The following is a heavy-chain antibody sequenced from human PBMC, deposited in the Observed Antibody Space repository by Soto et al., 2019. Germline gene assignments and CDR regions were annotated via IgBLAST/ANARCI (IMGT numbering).Heavy chain of an antibody. D-gene: IGHD2-8*01. CDR2: ISWNSGSI. Sequence: GGSLRLSCAASGFTFDDYAMHWVRQAPGKGLEWVSGISWNSGSIGYADSVKGRFTISRDNAKNSLYLQMNSLRAEDTALYYCAKEVYAFDYWGQGTLVTVSS. V-gene: IGHV3-9*01. CDR1: GFTFDDYA. J-gene: IGHJ4*02. CDR3: AKEVYAFDY.